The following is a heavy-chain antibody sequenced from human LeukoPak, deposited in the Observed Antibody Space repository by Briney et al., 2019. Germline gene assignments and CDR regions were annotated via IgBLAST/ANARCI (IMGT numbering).Heavy chain of an antibody. CDR2: VYYSGST. J-gene: IGHJ4*02. CDR1: GGSISSYH. Sequence: SETLSLTCTVSGGSISSYHWSWLRQPPGKGLEWLGYVYYSGSTNYNPSLKSRVTISVDTSKNQFSLKLSSVTAADTAVYYCARASALAFDYWGQGTLVTVSS. D-gene: IGHD5-12*01. V-gene: IGHV4-59*08. CDR3: ARASALAFDY.